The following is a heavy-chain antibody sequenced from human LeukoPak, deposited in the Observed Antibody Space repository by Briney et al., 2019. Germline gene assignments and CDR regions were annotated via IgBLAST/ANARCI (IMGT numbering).Heavy chain of an antibody. D-gene: IGHD3-16*01. CDR2: ITTSSST. Sequence: TPGGSLRLSCAASGFSFSDYYMSWVRQAPGKGLEWISYITTSSSTNYADSVKGRFTISRDNAKNSVVLQINSLRAEDTAVYYCTRERRGSYYAFESWGQGTLVSVSS. V-gene: IGHV3-11*05. CDR3: TRERRGSYYAFES. CDR1: GFSFSDYY. J-gene: IGHJ4*02.